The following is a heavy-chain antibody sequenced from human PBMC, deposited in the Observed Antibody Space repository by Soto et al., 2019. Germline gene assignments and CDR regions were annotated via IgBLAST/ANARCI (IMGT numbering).Heavy chain of an antibody. CDR3: ARWGTTGGLDV. V-gene: IGHV3-30*19. Sequence: QVQLVESGGDVVQPGTSLRLSCVGSGFTFRSFVIHWVRQAPGKGLAWVALTSYDGSNTYYDDSVKGRFTISRDNSRNTVDLQMDSLSLEDTALYYCARWGTTGGLDVCGPGTLVSVAS. D-gene: IGHD3-16*01. J-gene: IGHJ1*01. CDR1: GFTFRSFV. CDR2: TSYDGSNT.